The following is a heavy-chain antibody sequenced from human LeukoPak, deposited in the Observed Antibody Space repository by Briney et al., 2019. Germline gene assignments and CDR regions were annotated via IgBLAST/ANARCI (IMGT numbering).Heavy chain of an antibody. CDR3: AKIPAYSSSSHYYYGMDV. V-gene: IGHV3-30*18. CDR1: GFTFSSYG. CDR2: ISYDGSNK. J-gene: IGHJ6*02. D-gene: IGHD6-6*01. Sequence: GRSLRLSCAASGFTFSSYGMHWVRQAPGKGLEWAAVISYDGSNKYYADSVKGRFTISRDNSKNTLYLQMNSLRAEDTAVYYCAKIPAYSSSSHYYYGMDVWGQGTTVTVSS.